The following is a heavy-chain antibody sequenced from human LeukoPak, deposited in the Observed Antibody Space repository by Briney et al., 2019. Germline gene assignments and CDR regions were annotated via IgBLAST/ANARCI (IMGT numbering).Heavy chain of an antibody. D-gene: IGHD3-3*01. J-gene: IGHJ4*02. CDR3: ARGVRPGIIQWSLDY. CDR2: IKRDGGEK. Sequence: GGSLRLSCAASGFTFSSYAMSWVRQAPGKGLEWVANIKRDGGEKYYVDSVKGRSTIFRDNAKNSLYLQMNSLRVEDTAVYYCARGVRPGIIQWSLDYWGQGALVTVSS. V-gene: IGHV3-7*01. CDR1: GFTFSSYA.